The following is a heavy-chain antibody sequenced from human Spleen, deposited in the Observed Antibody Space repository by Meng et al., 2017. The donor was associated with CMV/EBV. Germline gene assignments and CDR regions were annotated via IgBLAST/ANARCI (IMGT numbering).Heavy chain of an antibody. D-gene: IGHD3-16*01. CDR2: ISSDAYIK. CDR3: AREDYGQGSGPFDY. CDR1: GFTFSSYG. Sequence: GGSLRLSCAASGFTFSSYGMHWVRQAPVKGLEWVAFISSDAYIKYHADSVKGRFTISRDNSKNTLYLQMNSLRTEDTAVYYCAREDYGQGSGPFDYWGQGTLVTVS. V-gene: IGHV3-30*19. J-gene: IGHJ4*02.